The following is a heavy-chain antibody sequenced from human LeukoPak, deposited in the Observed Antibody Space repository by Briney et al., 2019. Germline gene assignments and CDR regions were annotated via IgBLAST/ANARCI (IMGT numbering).Heavy chain of an antibody. CDR3: ARDPGGGYDSGVHYFDY. CDR1: GGSISSGGYY. Sequence: SETLSLTCTVSGGSISSGGYYWNWIRQHPGKGLEWIGYIYYIGSTYYNPSLKSRVTISVDTSKNQFSLKLSSVTAADTPVYYCARDPGGGYDSGVHYFDYWGQGTLVTVSS. D-gene: IGHD5-12*01. CDR2: IYYIGST. V-gene: IGHV4-31*03. J-gene: IGHJ4*02.